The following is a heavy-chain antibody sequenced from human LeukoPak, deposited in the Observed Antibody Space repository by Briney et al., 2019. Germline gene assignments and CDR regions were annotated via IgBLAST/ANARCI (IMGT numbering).Heavy chain of an antibody. Sequence: GGSLRLSCAASGFTVSSSYMNWVRQAPGRGLEWVSVLYSGGTTYYVDSVKGRFTISRDNSKNTLYLQMNSLRAEDTAVYYCARDCISTSCTDAFDIWGQGTMVTVSS. D-gene: IGHD2-2*01. J-gene: IGHJ3*02. CDR1: GFTVSSSY. CDR2: LYSGGTT. V-gene: IGHV3-66*01. CDR3: ARDCISTSCTDAFDI.